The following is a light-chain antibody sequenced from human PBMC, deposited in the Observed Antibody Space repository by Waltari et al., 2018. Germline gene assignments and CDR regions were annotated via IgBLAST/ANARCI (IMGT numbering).Light chain of an antibody. CDR1: SRDGGGYNY. Sequence: QFALTQPASVSGSPGRSITISCTGHSRDGGGYNYVSWYQQHPGKAPKLMIYDVSNRPSGVSNRFSGSKSGNTASLTISGLQAEDEADYYCSSYTSSSTVVFGGGTKLTVL. CDR2: DVS. V-gene: IGLV2-14*03. CDR3: SSYTSSSTVV. J-gene: IGLJ2*01.